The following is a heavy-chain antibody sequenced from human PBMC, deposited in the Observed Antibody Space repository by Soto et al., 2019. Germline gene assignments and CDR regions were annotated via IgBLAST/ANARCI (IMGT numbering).Heavy chain of an antibody. CDR3: ARDGCSGGSCYPKNNWFDP. V-gene: IGHV1-46*01. J-gene: IGHJ5*02. CDR2: INPSGGST. D-gene: IGHD2-15*01. Sequence: QVQLVQSGAEVKKPGASVKVSCKASGYTFTSYYMHWVRQAPGQGLAWMGIINPSGGSTSYAQKFKGRGTMTRDTSTSTVYMELSSLRSEDTAVYYCARDGCSGGSCYPKNNWFDPWGQGTLVTVSS. CDR1: GYTFTSYY.